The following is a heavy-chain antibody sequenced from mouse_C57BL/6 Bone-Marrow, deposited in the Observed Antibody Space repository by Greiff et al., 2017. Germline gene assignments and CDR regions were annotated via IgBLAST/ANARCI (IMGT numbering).Heavy chain of an antibody. J-gene: IGHJ3*01. D-gene: IGHD2-4*01. V-gene: IGHV5-17*01. CDR2: ISSGSSNI. CDR3: ARPDDYALFAY. Sequence: EVMLVESGGGLVKPGGSLKLSCAASGFTFSDYGMHWVRQAPEKGLEWVAYISSGSSNIYYAETVKGRFTMSRDNAKNTLFLQMTSLRSEDTAMYYCARPDDYALFAYWGQGTLVTVSA. CDR1: GFTFSDYG.